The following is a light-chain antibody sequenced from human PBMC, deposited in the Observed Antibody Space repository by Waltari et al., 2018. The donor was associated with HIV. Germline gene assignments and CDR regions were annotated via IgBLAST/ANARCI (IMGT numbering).Light chain of an antibody. CDR1: SRRTASNH. Sequence: NFMLTQPHSVSESPGTTVTISCTPSSRRTASNHVPGYQQRPGSSPTTVINEDNQRPSGVPDRFSGSIDSSSNSASLTISGLKTEDEADYYCQSYDSSNHWVFGGGTKLTVL. J-gene: IGLJ3*02. CDR3: QSYDSSNHWV. V-gene: IGLV6-57*01. CDR2: EDN.